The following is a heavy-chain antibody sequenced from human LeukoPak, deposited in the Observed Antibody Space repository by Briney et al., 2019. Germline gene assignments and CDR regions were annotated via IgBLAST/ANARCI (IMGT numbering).Heavy chain of an antibody. V-gene: IGHV3-7*01. J-gene: IGHJ4*02. CDR2: INEDGSEK. CDR1: GFTFSSSW. D-gene: IGHD6-19*01. Sequence: GGSLRLSCAASGFTFSSSWMNWVRQAPGKGLEWVASINEDGSEKYYVDSVKGRFTVSRDNAKNSLYLQMNSLRVEDTAVYYCTRDSGRFRLDYWGQGILVTVSS. CDR3: TRDSGRFRLDY.